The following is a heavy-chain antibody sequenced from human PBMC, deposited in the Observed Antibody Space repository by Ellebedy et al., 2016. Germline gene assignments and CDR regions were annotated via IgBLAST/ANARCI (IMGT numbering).Heavy chain of an antibody. V-gene: IGHV3-7*03. D-gene: IGHD2-15*01. CDR3: AKDADEDNYGLFDT. J-gene: IGHJ4*02. Sequence: GESLKISCEASGLTFSNYWMTWVRQAPGKGLEWVGNIKEDGSEENYGDSAKGRFTISRDNAKNSLYLQMNSLRAEDSAVYYCAKDADEDNYGLFDTWGQGTLVSVSS. CDR1: GLTFSNYW. CDR2: IKEDGSEE.